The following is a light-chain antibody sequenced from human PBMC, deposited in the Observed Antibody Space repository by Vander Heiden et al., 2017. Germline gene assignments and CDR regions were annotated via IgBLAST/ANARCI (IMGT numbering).Light chain of an antibody. J-gene: IGKJ1*01. CDR1: QSVSSSN. V-gene: IGKV3-20*01. CDR2: GAS. CDR3: QQDGSSPRT. Sequence: EIVLTQSPGTLSLSPGERATLSCRDSQSVSSSNLAWYQQKPGQAPRLLIYGASSRATGIPDRFSGSGSGTDFTLTISRLEPEDFAVYYCQQDGSSPRTFGQGTKVEIK.